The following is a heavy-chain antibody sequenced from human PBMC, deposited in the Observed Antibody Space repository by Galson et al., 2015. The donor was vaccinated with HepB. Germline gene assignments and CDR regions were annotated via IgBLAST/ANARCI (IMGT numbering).Heavy chain of an antibody. V-gene: IGHV3-15*07. J-gene: IGHJ4*02. Sequence: SLRLSCAASGSTFSNAWMNWVRQAPGKGLEWVGRIKSKTDGGTTDYAAPVKGRFTISRDDSKNTLYLQMNSLKTEDTAVYYCTTRDIVVVPAAIDYWGQGTLVTVSS. D-gene: IGHD2-2*01. CDR1: GSTFSNAW. CDR2: IKSKTDGGTT. CDR3: TTRDIVVVPAAIDY.